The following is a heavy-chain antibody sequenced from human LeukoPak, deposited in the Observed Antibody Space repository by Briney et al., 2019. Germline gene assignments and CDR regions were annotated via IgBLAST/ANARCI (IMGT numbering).Heavy chain of an antibody. J-gene: IGHJ6*03. CDR3: AREREYSSSSRAVYYYYYMDV. Sequence: SVKVSCKASGGAFSSYAISWVRQAPGQGLEWMGGIIPIFGTANYTQKFQGRVTITADKSTSTAYMELSSLRSEDTAVYYCAREREYSSSSRAVYYYYYMDVWGKGTTVTVSS. D-gene: IGHD6-6*01. CDR1: GGAFSSYA. CDR2: IIPIFGTA. V-gene: IGHV1-69*06.